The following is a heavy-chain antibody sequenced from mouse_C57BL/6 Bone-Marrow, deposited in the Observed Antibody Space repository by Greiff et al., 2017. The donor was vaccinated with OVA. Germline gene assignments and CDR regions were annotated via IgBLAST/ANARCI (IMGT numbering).Heavy chain of an antibody. CDR3: ALYDGYSSFAY. CDR1: GYTFTNYW. D-gene: IGHD2-3*01. V-gene: IGHV1-63*01. J-gene: IGHJ3*01. CDR2: IYPGGGYT. Sequence: QVQLKQSGAELVRPGTSVKMSCKASGYTFTNYWIGWAKQRPGHGLEWIGDIYPGGGYTNYNEKFKGKATLTADKSSSTAYMQFSSLTSEDSAIYYCALYDGYSSFAYWGQGTLVTVSA.